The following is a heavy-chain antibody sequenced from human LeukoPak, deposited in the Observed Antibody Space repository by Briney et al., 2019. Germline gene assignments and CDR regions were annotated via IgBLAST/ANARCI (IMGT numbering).Heavy chain of an antibody. CDR3: ARDTAGSSWYDY. Sequence: ASVKVSCKASGYTFTGYYMHWVRQAPGQGLEWMGWTNPNSGGTNYAQKFQGRVTMTRDTSISTAYMELSRLRSDDTAVYYCARDTAGSSWYDYWGQGTLVTVSS. D-gene: IGHD6-13*01. J-gene: IGHJ4*02. CDR2: TNPNSGGT. V-gene: IGHV1-2*02. CDR1: GYTFTGYY.